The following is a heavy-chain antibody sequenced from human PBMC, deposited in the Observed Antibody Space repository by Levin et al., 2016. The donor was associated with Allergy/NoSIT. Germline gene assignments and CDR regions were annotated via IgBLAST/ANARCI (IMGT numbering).Heavy chain of an antibody. V-gene: IGHV3-21*01. CDR3: ARDISPSNYFYYGMDV. J-gene: IGHJ6*02. Sequence: WIRQPPGKGLEWVSSISSSSSYIYYADSVKGRFTISRDNAKNSLYLQMNSLRAEDTAVYYCARDISPSNYFYYGMDVWGQGTTVTVSS. CDR2: ISSSSSYI. D-gene: IGHD4-11*01.